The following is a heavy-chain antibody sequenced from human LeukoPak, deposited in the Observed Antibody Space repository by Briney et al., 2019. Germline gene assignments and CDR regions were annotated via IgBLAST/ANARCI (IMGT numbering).Heavy chain of an antibody. CDR1: GGTFSSYA. D-gene: IGHD2-15*01. CDR3: ARDVGYCSGGSCFTLDY. CDR2: ITPIFGTA. V-gene: IGHV1-69*13. J-gene: IGHJ4*02. Sequence: ASVKVSCKASGGTFSSYAISWVRQAPGQGLEWMGGITPIFGTANYAQKFQGRVTITADESTSTAYMELSSLRSEDTAVYYCARDVGYCSGGSCFTLDYWGQGTLVTVSS.